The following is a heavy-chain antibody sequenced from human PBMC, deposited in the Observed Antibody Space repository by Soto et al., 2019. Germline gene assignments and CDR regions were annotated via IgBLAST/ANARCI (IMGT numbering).Heavy chain of an antibody. J-gene: IGHJ3*01. V-gene: IGHV4-39*01. CDR3: ARVISTLVVEDAFVF. D-gene: IGHD2-21*01. CDR2: IDYSGST. Sequence: QLQLQESGPGLVKPSETLSLTCTVSGGSISSSSYYWAWIRQPPGKGLEWIGSIDYSGSTYYNPSLKSRVTISVDTSKNQFSLKLSSVTAADTAVYYCARVISTLVVEDAFVFWGQGTLVTVSS. CDR1: GGSISSSSYY.